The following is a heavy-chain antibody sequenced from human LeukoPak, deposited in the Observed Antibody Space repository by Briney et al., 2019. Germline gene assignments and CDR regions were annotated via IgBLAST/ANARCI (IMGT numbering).Heavy chain of an antibody. D-gene: IGHD2-2*01. Sequence: PSETLSLTCTVSGGSVSSGSYYWSWIRQPPGKGLEWIGYIYYSGSTNYNPSLKSRVTISVDTSKNQFSLKLSSVTAADTAVYYCARALMPRTYFDYWGQGTLATVSS. V-gene: IGHV4-61*01. CDR2: IYYSGST. J-gene: IGHJ4*02. CDR3: ARALMPRTYFDY. CDR1: GGSVSSGSYY.